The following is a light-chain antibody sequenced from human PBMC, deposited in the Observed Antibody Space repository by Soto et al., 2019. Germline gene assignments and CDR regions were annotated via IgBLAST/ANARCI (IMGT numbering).Light chain of an antibody. V-gene: IGKV1-5*01. Sequence: DIQMTQSPSTLSASVGDRVTITCRASQSIGNWLAWYQQKPGKAPKLLIYDASSLESGVPSRFSGSGSETEFTLTITSLEPEDFAVYYCQQRSNWPRTGYTFGQGTKLEIK. CDR1: QSIGNW. J-gene: IGKJ2*01. CDR2: DAS. CDR3: QQRSNWPRTGYT.